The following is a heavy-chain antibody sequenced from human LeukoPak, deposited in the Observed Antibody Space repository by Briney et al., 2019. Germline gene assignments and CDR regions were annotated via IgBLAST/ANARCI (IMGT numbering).Heavy chain of an antibody. V-gene: IGHV3-66*01. CDR1: GFTVSRNY. D-gene: IGHD1-26*01. J-gene: IGHJ4*02. Sequence: GGSLRLSCAASGFTVSRNYMSWVRQAPGKGLECVSVIYSGGNTYYTDSVKGRFTISRDNSKNTLYLQMNSLRAEDTAVYYCARDGSYYEVFDYWGQGTLVTVSS. CDR2: IYSGGNT. CDR3: ARDGSYYEVFDY.